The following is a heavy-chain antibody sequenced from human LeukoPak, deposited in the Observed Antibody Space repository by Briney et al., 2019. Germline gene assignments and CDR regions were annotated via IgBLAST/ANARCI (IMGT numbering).Heavy chain of an antibody. V-gene: IGHV1-69*13. J-gene: IGHJ4*02. CDR3: AQLLYRPTAMITRYFDY. CDR1: GGTFSSYA. CDR2: IIPIFGTA. D-gene: IGHD2-2*02. Sequence: SVKVSCKASGGTFSSYAISWVRQAPGQGLEWMGGIIPIFGTANYAQKFQGRVTITADESTSTAYMELRSLRSDDMAMYHCAQLLYRPTAMITRYFDYWGQGTLVTVSS.